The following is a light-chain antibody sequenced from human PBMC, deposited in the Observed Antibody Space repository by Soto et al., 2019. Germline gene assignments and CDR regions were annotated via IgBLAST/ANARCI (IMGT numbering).Light chain of an antibody. CDR2: GYN. CDR3: SSYAGNNNFVV. J-gene: IGLJ2*01. V-gene: IGLV1-40*01. Sequence: QSVLTQPPSVSGAPGQRVTISCTGSISDIGAGYDVHWYQQIPGTAPKLLIYGYNNRPSGVPDRFSGSKSGTSASLAITGLQAEDEADYYCSSYAGNNNFVVFGGGTKLTVL. CDR1: ISDIGAGYD.